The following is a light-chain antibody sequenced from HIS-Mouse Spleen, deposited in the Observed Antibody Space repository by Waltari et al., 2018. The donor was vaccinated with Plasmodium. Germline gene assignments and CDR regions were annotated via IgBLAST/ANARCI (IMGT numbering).Light chain of an antibody. CDR2: KAS. J-gene: IGKJ1*01. Sequence: DIQMTHSPSTLSASVGNKLTITCRASQIISSRLAWYQQKPGKAPKLLIYKASSLESGVPSRFIGSGSGTEFTLTISSLQPDDFATYYCQQYNSYSWTFGQGTKVEIK. V-gene: IGKV1-5*03. CDR1: QIISSR. CDR3: QQYNSYSWT.